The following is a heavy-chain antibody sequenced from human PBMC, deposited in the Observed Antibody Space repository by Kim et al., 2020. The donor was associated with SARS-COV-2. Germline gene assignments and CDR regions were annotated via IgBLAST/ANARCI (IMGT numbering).Heavy chain of an antibody. J-gene: IGHJ4*01. CDR2: LSDIGGTT. CDR3: AKHWGSGTYYNFLDY. Sequence: GGSLRLSCAASGFIFSNYGMSWVRQAPGKGLEWVSALSDIGGTTYYADSVKVRFTVSRDNSKNTLYLQVNGLRVEDTAVYYCAKHWGSGTYYNFLDYWGHGTLVTVSS. CDR1: GFIFSNYG. D-gene: IGHD3-10*01. V-gene: IGHV3-23*01.